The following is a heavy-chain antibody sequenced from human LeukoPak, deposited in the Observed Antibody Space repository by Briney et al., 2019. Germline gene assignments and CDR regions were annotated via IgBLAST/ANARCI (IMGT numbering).Heavy chain of an antibody. CDR1: GGSISSADYY. J-gene: IGHJ5*02. CDR2: IYYSGST. CDR3: ARRMVAGYNWFYP. V-gene: IGHV4-30-4*08. D-gene: IGHD6-19*01. Sequence: SQTLSLTCTVSGGSISSADYYWSWIRQPPGKGLEWIGYIYYSGSTYYNPSLKSRVTISVDTSKNQFSLKLSSVTAADTAVYYCARRMVAGYNWFYPRGEGNPVSVSS.